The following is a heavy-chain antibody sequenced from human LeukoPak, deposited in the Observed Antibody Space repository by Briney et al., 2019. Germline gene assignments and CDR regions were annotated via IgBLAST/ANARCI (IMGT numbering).Heavy chain of an antibody. Sequence: SETLSLTCTVSGGSISDYYWSWIRQPPGKGLECIGYVYYSGSTSYNPSLKSRVTISVDTSKNQFSLKVSSVTAADTALYYCARGHLVFAYWGQGTLVTVSS. D-gene: IGHD6-6*01. J-gene: IGHJ4*02. CDR3: ARGHLVFAY. CDR2: VYYSGST. CDR1: GGSISDYY. V-gene: IGHV4-59*01.